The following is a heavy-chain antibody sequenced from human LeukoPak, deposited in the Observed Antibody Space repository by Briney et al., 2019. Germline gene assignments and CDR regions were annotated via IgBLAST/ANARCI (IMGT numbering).Heavy chain of an antibody. CDR1: GYHFTSYW. V-gene: IGHV5-51*01. Sequence: GESLKISCKGFGYHFTSYWIGWVRQMPGKGLEWMGIIYPGDSDTIYSPSFQGQVTISADKSINTAYLQWSSLKASDTAMYYCARVYDSSGYYWYGFDIWGQGTMVTVSS. D-gene: IGHD3-22*01. CDR2: IYPGDSDT. CDR3: ARVYDSSGYYWYGFDI. J-gene: IGHJ3*02.